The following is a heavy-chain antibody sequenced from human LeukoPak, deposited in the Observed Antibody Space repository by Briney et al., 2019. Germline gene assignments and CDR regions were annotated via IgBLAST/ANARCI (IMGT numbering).Heavy chain of an antibody. CDR3: ARERQDTVIHSGAFDI. Sequence: GGSLRLSCAASGFTFSNYFMHWVRQAPGKGLEWVADIASDGSHTFYVESVKGRFTISRDNSKNTLYLQMSSLGPEDTAVYFCARERQDTVIHSGAFDIWGQGTMVSVSS. CDR2: IASDGSHT. CDR1: GFTFSNYF. V-gene: IGHV3-30-3*01. D-gene: IGHD2-21*02. J-gene: IGHJ3*02.